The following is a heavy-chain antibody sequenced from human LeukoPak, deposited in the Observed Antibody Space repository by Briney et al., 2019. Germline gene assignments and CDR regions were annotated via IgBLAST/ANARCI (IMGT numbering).Heavy chain of an antibody. V-gene: IGHV3-21*01. D-gene: IGHD4-11*01. Sequence: GGSLRLSCAASGFTVNSYYMSWVRQAPGKGLEWVSSITSRSSYKYYADSVKGRFTISRDDAKNSLYLQMNSLRVEDTAVYYCARDNPDYSNNWWFDPWGQGTLVTVSS. J-gene: IGHJ5*02. CDR1: GFTVNSYY. CDR2: ITSRSSYK. CDR3: ARDNPDYSNNWWFDP.